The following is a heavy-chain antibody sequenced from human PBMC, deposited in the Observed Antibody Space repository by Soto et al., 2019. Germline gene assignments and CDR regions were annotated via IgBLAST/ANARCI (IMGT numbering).Heavy chain of an antibody. CDR3: ARDKAYGLDV. J-gene: IGHJ6*02. CDR2: INGDGITR. V-gene: IGHV3-74*01. Sequence: EVQLVESGGGLVQPGGSLRLSCAASEFAFNTYWMHWVRQVPGKGLEWVSRINGDGITRTYADSVKGRFTISRDNAENILYLQTNSLRAEDTAVYYCARDKAYGLDVWGQGTTVTVSS. CDR1: EFAFNTYW.